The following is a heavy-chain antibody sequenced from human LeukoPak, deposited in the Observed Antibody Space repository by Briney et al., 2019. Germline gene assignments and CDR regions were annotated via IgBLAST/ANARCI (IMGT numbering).Heavy chain of an antibody. D-gene: IGHD3-22*01. CDR2: VAYDGGHK. V-gene: IGHV3-30*03. J-gene: IGHJ4*02. Sequence: GGSLRLSCVGSGFSLSDYGIHWVRQAPGKGLEGVAVVAYDGGHKYYADSVKGRFTLPRDTSSDTVSLQMNSLRVEDTALYYCARDRSNMMVMGHDSGLDCWGQGTLVTVSS. CDR3: ARDRSNMMVMGHDSGLDC. CDR1: GFSLSDYG.